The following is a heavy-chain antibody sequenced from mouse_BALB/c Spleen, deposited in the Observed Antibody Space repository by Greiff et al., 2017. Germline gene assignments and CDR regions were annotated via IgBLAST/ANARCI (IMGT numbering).Heavy chain of an antibody. CDR1: GYTFSSYW. J-gene: IGHJ3*01. CDR2: ILPGSGST. Sequence: VQLQQSGAELMKPGASVKISCKATGYTFSSYWIEWVKQRPGHGLEWSGEILPGSGSTNYNEKFKGKATFTADTSSNTAYMQLSSLTSEDSAVYYCARRATMITTSFAYWGQGTLVTVSA. CDR3: ARRATMITTSFAY. D-gene: IGHD2-4*01. V-gene: IGHV1-9*01.